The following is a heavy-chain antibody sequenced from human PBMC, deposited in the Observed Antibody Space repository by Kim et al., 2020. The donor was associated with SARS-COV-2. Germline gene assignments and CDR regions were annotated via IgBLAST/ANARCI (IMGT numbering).Heavy chain of an antibody. CDR1: GGSISSYY. J-gene: IGHJ4*02. V-gene: IGHV4-59*13. CDR3: ARGRTCDILTGYSVAPFDY. Sequence: SETLSLTCTVSGGSISSYYWSWIRQPPGKGLEWIGYIYYSGSTNYNPSLKSRVTISVDTSKNQFSLKLSSVTAADTAVYYCARGRTCDILTGYSVAPFDYWGQGTLVTVSS. CDR2: IYYSGST. D-gene: IGHD3-9*01.